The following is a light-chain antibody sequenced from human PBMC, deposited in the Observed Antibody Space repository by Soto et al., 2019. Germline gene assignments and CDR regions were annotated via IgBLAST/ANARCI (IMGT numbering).Light chain of an antibody. CDR2: GNT. CDR3: LSLDSSLSVV. V-gene: IGLV1-40*01. CDR1: SSNIGAGYD. Sequence: QSVLTQPPSVSGAPGQRGTISCTGSSSNIGAGYDVHWYQQLPGRAPKLLIYGNTNRPSVVPDRFSGSKSGTSASLAITGLQAEDEADYYCLSLDSSLSVVFGGGTKLTVL. J-gene: IGLJ2*01.